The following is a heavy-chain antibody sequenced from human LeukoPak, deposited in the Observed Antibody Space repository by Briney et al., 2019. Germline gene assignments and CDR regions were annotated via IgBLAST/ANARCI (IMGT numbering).Heavy chain of an antibody. J-gene: IGHJ4*02. CDR2: INHSGST. D-gene: IGHD3-3*01. CDR1: GGSFSGCY. CDR3: ASLICSGYYLPDY. Sequence: SETLSLTCAVYGGSFSGCYWSWIRQPPGKGLEWIGEINHSGSTNYNPSLKSRVTISVDTSKNQFSLKLSSVTAADTAVYYCASLICSGYYLPDYWGQGTLVTVSS. V-gene: IGHV4-34*01.